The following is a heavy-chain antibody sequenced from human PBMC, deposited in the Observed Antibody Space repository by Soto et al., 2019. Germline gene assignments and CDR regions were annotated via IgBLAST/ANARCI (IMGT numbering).Heavy chain of an antibody. CDR2: IYPGDSDI. CDR3: TRIGDAGSGKYYYYYGLDV. V-gene: IGHV5-51*01. Sequence: ESLRISCEGSGYRFTSYWIGWVLEMPGKGLEWMGIIYPGDSDIRYSPSFQGQVTISADKSISTAYLQWSSMKASDSAIYYCTRIGDAGSGKYYYYYGLDVWGQGTKVTVSS. CDR1: GYRFTSYW. D-gene: IGHD2-15*01. J-gene: IGHJ6*02.